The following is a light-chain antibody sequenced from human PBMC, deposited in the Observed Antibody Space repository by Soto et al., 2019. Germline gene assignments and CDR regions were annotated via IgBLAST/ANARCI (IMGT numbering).Light chain of an antibody. Sequence: QSALTQPPSTSGTPGQRVSISCSGSNSNIGSNAVNWYQQLPGTAPKLLIYGSNQRPSGVPDRFSGSKSGTSASLAISGLQAEDEADYYCAAFDDSLNGYAFGTGTKLTVL. V-gene: IGLV1-44*01. J-gene: IGLJ1*01. CDR3: AAFDDSLNGYA. CDR2: GSN. CDR1: NSNIGSNA.